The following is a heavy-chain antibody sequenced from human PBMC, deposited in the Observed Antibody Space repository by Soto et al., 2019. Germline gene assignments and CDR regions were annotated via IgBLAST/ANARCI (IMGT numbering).Heavy chain of an antibody. Sequence: ASVKVSCKASGGTFSSYSISWVRQAPGQGLEWMGGIIPIFGTANYAQKFQGRVTITADESTSTAYMELSGLRSEDTAVYYCAIEYSSSPPYYPIGYWGQGTLVTVSS. J-gene: IGHJ4*02. V-gene: IGHV1-69*13. D-gene: IGHD6-6*01. CDR3: AIEYSSSPPYYPIGY. CDR2: IIPIFGTA. CDR1: GGTFSSYS.